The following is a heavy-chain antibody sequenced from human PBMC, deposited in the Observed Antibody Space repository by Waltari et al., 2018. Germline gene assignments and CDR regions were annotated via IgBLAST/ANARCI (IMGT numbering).Heavy chain of an antibody. V-gene: IGHV4-4*07. CDR3: ARVRAIAAGTASYYYALDV. CDR1: GGSINNYY. Sequence: QVQLQESGPGLVKPSETLSLTCTLSGGSINNYYWTWIRPPAGKGLEWIGRIYSSGSTTTYNPSLKSRVSMSLDASKNQFFLRLTSVTAADTAVYFCARVRAIAAGTASYYYALDVWGQGTTVTVSS. D-gene: IGHD6-13*01. CDR2: IYSSGST. J-gene: IGHJ6*02.